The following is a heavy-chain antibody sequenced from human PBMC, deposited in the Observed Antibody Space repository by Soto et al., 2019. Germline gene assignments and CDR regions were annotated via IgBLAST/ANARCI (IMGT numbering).Heavy chain of an antibody. CDR1: GFTFSNAW. V-gene: IGHV3-15*01. D-gene: IGHD3-10*01. Sequence: GGSLRLSCAASGFTFSNAWMSCVRQAPGKGLEWVGRIKSKTDGGTTDYAAPVKGRFTISRDDSKNTLYLQMNSLKTEGTAVYYCTTEPSQYYVDYSGQGTLVTVSS. J-gene: IGHJ4*02. CDR2: IKSKTDGGTT. CDR3: TTEPSQYYVDY.